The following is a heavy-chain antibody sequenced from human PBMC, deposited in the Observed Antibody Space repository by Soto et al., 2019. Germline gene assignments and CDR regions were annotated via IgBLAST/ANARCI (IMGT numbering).Heavy chain of an antibody. J-gene: IGHJ4*02. CDR3: GRGVYHAYYMDY. CDR1: GFTFSDYW. Sequence: EVQLVESGGGLVQPGGSLRVSCAASGFTFSDYWMHWVRQAPGKGLVCVSRIKSDGSRTDFADSVKGRFSISRDNAENTVYLQMSSLRAEDAAVYYCGRGVYHAYYMDYWGKGTLVTVSS. D-gene: IGHD3-10*01. V-gene: IGHV3-74*01. CDR2: IKSDGSRT.